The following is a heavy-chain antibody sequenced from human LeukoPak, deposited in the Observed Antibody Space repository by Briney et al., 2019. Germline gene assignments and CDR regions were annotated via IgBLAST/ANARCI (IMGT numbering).Heavy chain of an antibody. J-gene: IGHJ4*02. CDR3: ASRYGSGSQYFDY. V-gene: IGHV1-8*01. Sequence: ASVKVSCKASGYTFTSYDINWVRQATGQGLEWMRWMNPNSGNTGYAQKFQGRVTMTRNTSISTAYMELSGLRSEDTAVYYCASRYGSGSQYFDYWGQGTLVTVSS. CDR2: MNPNSGNT. D-gene: IGHD3-10*01. CDR1: GYTFTSYD.